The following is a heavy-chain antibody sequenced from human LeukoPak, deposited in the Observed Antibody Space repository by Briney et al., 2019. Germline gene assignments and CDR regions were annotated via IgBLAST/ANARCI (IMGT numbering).Heavy chain of an antibody. CDR3: ARDGLELWFGELLSDAFDI. V-gene: IGHV3-48*03. CDR2: ISSSGSTI. CDR1: GFTFSSYE. J-gene: IGHJ3*02. Sequence: GGSLRLSCAASGFTFSSYEMNWVRQAPGKGLEWVSHISSSGSTIYYADSVKGRFTISRDNAKNSLYLQMNSLRAEDTAVYYCARDGLELWFGELLSDAFDIWGQGTMVTVSS. D-gene: IGHD3-10*01.